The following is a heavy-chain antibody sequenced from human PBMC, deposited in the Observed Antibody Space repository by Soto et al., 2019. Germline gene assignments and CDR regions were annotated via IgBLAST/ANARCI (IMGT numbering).Heavy chain of an antibody. D-gene: IGHD2-2*01. CDR2: INAGNGNT. V-gene: IGHV1-3*01. Sequence: ASVKVSCKASGYTFTSYAMHWVRQAPGQRLEWMGWINAGNGNTKYSQKFQGRVTITRDTSASTAYMELSSLRSEDTAVYYCARESDCSSTSCYWFDPWGQGTLVTVSS. CDR3: ARESDCSSTSCYWFDP. CDR1: GYTFTSYA. J-gene: IGHJ5*02.